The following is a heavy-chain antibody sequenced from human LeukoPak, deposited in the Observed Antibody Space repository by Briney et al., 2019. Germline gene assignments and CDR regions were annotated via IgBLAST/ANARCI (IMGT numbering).Heavy chain of an antibody. V-gene: IGHV3-30-3*01. CDR1: GFTFSSYA. D-gene: IGHD2-2*02. J-gene: IGHJ4*02. Sequence: PGGSLRLSCAASGFTFSSYAMHWVRQAPGKGLEWVAVISYDGSNKYYADSVKGRFTISRDNSKNTLYLQMNSLRAEDTAVYYCARDRKGVVVPAAIVDWGQGTLVTVSS. CDR2: ISYDGSNK. CDR3: ARDRKGVVVPAAIVD.